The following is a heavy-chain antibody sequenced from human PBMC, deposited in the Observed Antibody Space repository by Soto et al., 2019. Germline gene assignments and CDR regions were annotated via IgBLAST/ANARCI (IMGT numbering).Heavy chain of an antibody. CDR3: ARDLTGVGYYGMDV. V-gene: IGHV4-4*07. D-gene: IGHD7-27*01. CDR1: GGSISSYY. J-gene: IGHJ6*02. Sequence: SETLSLTCTVYGGSISSYYWSWIRQPAGKGLEWIGRIYTSGSTNYNPSLKSRVTISVDKSKNQFSLKLSSVTAADTAVYYCARDLTGVGYYGMDVWCPGTTLTVSS. CDR2: IYTSGST.